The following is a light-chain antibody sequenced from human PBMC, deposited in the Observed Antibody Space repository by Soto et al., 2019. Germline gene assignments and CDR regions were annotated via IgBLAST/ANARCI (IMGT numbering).Light chain of an antibody. Sequence: SALTQPASGSGSPGQSIAISCTGTSSDVGGYNYVSWYQQHPGKAPKLMVYDVNDRPSGVSDRFSGSKSGNTASLTISGLQAEDEADYYCSSYTSSSTYVFGTGTKVTV. J-gene: IGLJ1*01. CDR1: SSDVGGYNY. V-gene: IGLV2-14*01. CDR2: DVN. CDR3: SSYTSSSTYV.